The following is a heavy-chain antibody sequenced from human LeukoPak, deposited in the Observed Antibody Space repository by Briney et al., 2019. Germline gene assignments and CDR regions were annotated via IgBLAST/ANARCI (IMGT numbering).Heavy chain of an antibody. CDR3: ATRIAVAGDRAFDI. CDR1: GGTFSSYT. D-gene: IGHD6-19*01. Sequence: ASVKVSCKASGGTFSSYTISWVRQAPGQGLEWMGRIIPILGIANYAQKFQSRVTITADKSTSTAYMELSSLRSEDTAVYYCATRIAVAGDRAFDIWGQGTMVTVSS. CDR2: IIPILGIA. J-gene: IGHJ3*02. V-gene: IGHV1-69*02.